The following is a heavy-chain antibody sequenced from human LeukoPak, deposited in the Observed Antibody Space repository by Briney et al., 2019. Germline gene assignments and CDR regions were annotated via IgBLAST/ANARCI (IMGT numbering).Heavy chain of an antibody. J-gene: IGHJ4*02. CDR2: INHSGST. CDR1: GFTFSSYW. CDR3: ARGQRCSGGSCYFY. V-gene: IGHV4-34*01. D-gene: IGHD2-15*01. Sequence: GSLRLSCAASGFTFSSYWMSWVRQAPGKGLEWIGEINHSGSTNYNPSLKSRVTISVDTSKNQFSLKLSSVTAADTAVYYCARGQRCSGGSCYFYWGQGTLVTVSS.